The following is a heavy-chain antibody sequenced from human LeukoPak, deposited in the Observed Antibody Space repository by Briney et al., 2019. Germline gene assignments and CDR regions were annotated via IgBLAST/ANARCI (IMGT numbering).Heavy chain of an antibody. CDR3: AKEGHYYGSGPEGTFDI. J-gene: IGHJ3*02. CDR1: GFTFDDYA. Sequence: PGRSLRLSCAASGFTFDDYAMHWVRQAPGKGLEWVSGISWNSGSIGYADSVKGRFTISRDNSKNTLYLQMNSLRAEDTAVYYCAKEGHYYGSGPEGTFDIWGQGTMVTVSS. CDR2: ISWNSGSI. V-gene: IGHV3-9*01. D-gene: IGHD3-10*01.